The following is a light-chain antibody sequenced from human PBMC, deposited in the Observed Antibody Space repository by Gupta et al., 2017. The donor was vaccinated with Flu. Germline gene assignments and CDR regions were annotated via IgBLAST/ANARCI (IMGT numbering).Light chain of an antibody. CDR2: WAS. V-gene: IGKV4-1*01. Sequence: DIVLTQSADSLTVSLGERAPINCKSSQSVLHSSDNRNYLAWYQQKPGQSPKLRIHWASTRESGVPDRFSGSGSGTDFTLAIRSLQSEDVALYYCLQYHSTPLSFGGGTKVEI. J-gene: IGKJ4*01. CDR1: QSVLHSSDNRNY. CDR3: LQYHSTPLS.